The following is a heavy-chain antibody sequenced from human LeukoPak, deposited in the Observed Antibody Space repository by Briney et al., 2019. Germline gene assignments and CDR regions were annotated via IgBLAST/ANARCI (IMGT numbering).Heavy chain of an antibody. D-gene: IGHD6-13*01. V-gene: IGHV3-11*01. CDR2: ISGSGTSI. J-gene: IGHJ4*02. CDR3: ARDSGYSSSWRDY. Sequence: LSLTCTVSGGSISSYYWSWIRQAPGKGLEWVSYISGSGTSISYADSVKGRFTISRDNAKNSLYLQMNSLRAEDTAVYYCARDSGYSSSWRDYWGQGTLVTVSS. CDR1: GGSISSYY.